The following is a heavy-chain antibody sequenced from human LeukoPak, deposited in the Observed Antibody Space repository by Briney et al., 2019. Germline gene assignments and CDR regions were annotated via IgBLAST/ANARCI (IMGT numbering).Heavy chain of an antibody. D-gene: IGHD3-22*01. CDR3: ARASYDSSGYVDY. CDR1: GGSISSYY. V-gene: IGHV4-59*01. J-gene: IGHJ4*02. Sequence: SQTLSLTCTASGGSISSYYWSWIRQPPGKGLEWIGYIYYSGSTNYNPSLKSRVTISVDTSKNQFSLKLSSVTAADTAVYYCARASYDSSGYVDYWGQGTLVTVSS. CDR2: IYYSGST.